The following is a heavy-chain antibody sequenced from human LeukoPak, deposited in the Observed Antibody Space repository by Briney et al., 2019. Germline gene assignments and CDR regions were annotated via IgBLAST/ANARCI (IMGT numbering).Heavy chain of an antibody. CDR3: ARDIAYYDSSGNDIHNWFDP. V-gene: IGHV3-23*01. CDR2: ICGSGGCT. Sequence: GGSLRLSCEASGFTFNTYAIYWVRQAPGKGLEWVSGICGSGGCTYYADSVKGRFTISRDNSKNTVYLQMNSLTADDTAVYYCARDIAYYDSSGNDIHNWFDPWGQGTLVTVSS. CDR1: GFTFNTYA. J-gene: IGHJ5*02. D-gene: IGHD3-22*01.